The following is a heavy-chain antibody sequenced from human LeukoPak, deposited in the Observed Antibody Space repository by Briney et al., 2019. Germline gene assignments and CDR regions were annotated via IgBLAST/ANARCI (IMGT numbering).Heavy chain of an antibody. V-gene: IGHV3-43*01. D-gene: IGHD3-16*01. Sequence: GGSLRLSCAASGFTFDDYTMHWVRQAPGKGLEWVSLISWDGGSTYYADSVKGRFTISRDNSKNSLYLQMNSLRTEETALYYCATDVGSYYYYGMDVWGQGTTVTVSS. CDR1: GFTFDDYT. CDR3: ATDVGSYYYYGMDV. CDR2: ISWDGGST. J-gene: IGHJ6*02.